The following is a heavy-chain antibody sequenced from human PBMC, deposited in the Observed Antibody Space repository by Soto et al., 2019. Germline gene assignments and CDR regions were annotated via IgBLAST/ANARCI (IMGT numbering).Heavy chain of an antibody. CDR3: ARLSVGPYYYYYMDV. Sequence: SETLSLTCTVSGGSISSYYWSWIRQPPGKGLEWIGYIYYSGSTNYNPSLKSRVTISVDTFKNQFSLKLSSVTAADTAVYYCARLSVGPYYYYYMDVWGKGTTVTVSS. CDR2: IYYSGST. CDR1: GGSISSYY. D-gene: IGHD2-15*01. V-gene: IGHV4-59*08. J-gene: IGHJ6*03.